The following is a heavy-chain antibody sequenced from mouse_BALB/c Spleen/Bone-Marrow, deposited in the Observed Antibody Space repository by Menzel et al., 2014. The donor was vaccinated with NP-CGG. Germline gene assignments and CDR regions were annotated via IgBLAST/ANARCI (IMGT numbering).Heavy chain of an antibody. Sequence: EVMLVESGGGLVQPGDSLRLSCATSGFTFSDFYMEWVRQPPGKRLEWIAASRNKAKYYTTEYSASVKGRFIVSRDTSQRVLYLQMNALRAEDTAIYYCARDVGYGNYFVYWGQETLVTVS. CDR2: SRNKAKYYTT. J-gene: IGHJ3*01. CDR3: ARDVGYGNYFVY. V-gene: IGHV7-1*02. CDR1: GFTFSDFY. D-gene: IGHD2-10*02.